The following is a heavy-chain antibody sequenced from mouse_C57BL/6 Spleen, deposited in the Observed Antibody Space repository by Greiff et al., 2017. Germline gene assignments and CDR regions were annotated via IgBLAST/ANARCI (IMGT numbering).Heavy chain of an antibody. Sequence: QVQLQQSGPGLVQPSQRLSITCTVSGFSLTSYGVHWVRQSPGKGLEWLGVIWSGGSTDYNAAFISRLSISKDTSKSQVFFKMNRLQADDTAIYYCARKRGYDYDGAFAYWGQGTLFTVSA. J-gene: IGHJ3*01. D-gene: IGHD2-4*01. CDR2: IWSGGST. V-gene: IGHV2-2*01. CDR3: ARKRGYDYDGAFAY. CDR1: GFSLTSYG.